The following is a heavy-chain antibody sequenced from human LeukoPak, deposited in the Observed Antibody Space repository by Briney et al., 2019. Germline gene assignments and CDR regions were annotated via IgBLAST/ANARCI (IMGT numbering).Heavy chain of an antibody. CDR3: ARGPTGASGSYAPYYYYYGMDV. Sequence: SETLSLTCTVSGGSISSYYWSWIRRPPGKGLEWIGYIYYSGSTNYNPSLKSRVTISVDTSKNQFSLKLSSVTAADTAVYYCARGPTGASGSYAPYYYYYGMDVWGQGTTVTVSS. J-gene: IGHJ6*02. V-gene: IGHV4-59*01. CDR2: IYYSGST. CDR1: GGSISSYY. D-gene: IGHD1-26*01.